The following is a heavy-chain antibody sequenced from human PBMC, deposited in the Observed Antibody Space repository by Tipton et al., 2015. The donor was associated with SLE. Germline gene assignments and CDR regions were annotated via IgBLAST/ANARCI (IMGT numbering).Heavy chain of an antibody. D-gene: IGHD1-14*01. Sequence: TLSLTCAVSGYSISSGYYWGWIRQSPVKGLEWIGIFYRTSYYNPSLKSLVTGSVETSKNEVSLKLNPVTASDTAVYYCVSGVGNTGRFHYWGQGALVTVSS. CDR2: FYRTS. CDR3: VSGVGNTGRFHY. V-gene: IGHV4-38-2*01. CDR1: GYSISSGYY. J-gene: IGHJ4*02.